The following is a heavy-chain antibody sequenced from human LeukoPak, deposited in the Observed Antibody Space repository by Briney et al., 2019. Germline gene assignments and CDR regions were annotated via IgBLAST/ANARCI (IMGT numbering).Heavy chain of an antibody. CDR3: ARVPSQYQLLYGDY. CDR1: GGSFSGYY. D-gene: IGHD2-2*02. CDR2: ISHSGST. J-gene: IGHJ4*02. V-gene: IGHV4-34*01. Sequence: SETLSLTCAVYGGSFSGYYWSWIRQPPGKGLEWVGEISHSGSTNYNPSLKSRVTISVDTSKNQFSLKLSSVTAADTAVYYCARVPSQYQLLYGDYWGQGTLVTVSS.